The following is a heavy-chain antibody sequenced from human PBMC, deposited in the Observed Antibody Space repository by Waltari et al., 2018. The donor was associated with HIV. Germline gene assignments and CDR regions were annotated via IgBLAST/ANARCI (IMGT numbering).Heavy chain of an antibody. J-gene: IGHJ5*02. Sequence: QVQLVQSGSALKKPGASVKDSCKAFGYTFPSYAMYWVRQDSGPGLEWMGWINTNTGNPTYAQGFTERFVFFLDTSVSTAYLQISSLKAEDTAVYYCARRPSTADMGVVYGDYVDNYFDPWGQGTLVTVSS. CDR2: INTNTGNP. V-gene: IGHV7-4-1*02. D-gene: IGHD4-17*01. CDR1: GYTFPSYA. CDR3: ARRPSTADMGVVYGDYVDNYFDP.